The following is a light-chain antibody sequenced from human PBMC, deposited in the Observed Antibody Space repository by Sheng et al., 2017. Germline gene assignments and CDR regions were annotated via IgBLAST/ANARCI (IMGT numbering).Light chain of an antibody. J-gene: IGLJ3*02. CDR3: QTWGTGMV. V-gene: IGLV4-69*01. CDR2: FNFDGSH. CDR1: SAHSTYA. Sequence: QLVLTQSPSASASLGASVKLTCTLTSAHSTYAVAWLQQQPAKGPRFLMKFNFDGSHTKGDGVPDRFSGSTSGATRYLTISSLQSEDEADYYCQTWGTGMVFGGGTRLTVL.